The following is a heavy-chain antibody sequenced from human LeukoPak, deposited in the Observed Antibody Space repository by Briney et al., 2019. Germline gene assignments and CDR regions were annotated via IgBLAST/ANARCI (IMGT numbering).Heavy chain of an antibody. D-gene: IGHD3-10*01. Sequence: SQTLSLTCTVSGGSISSGGYYWSWIRQHPGKGLEWIGYIYYSGSTYYNPSLKSRVTISVDTSKNQFSLKLSSVTAADTAVYYCARDLYGSGSLNWFDPWGQGTLSPSPQ. V-gene: IGHV4-31*03. CDR3: ARDLYGSGSLNWFDP. CDR1: GGSISSGGYY. CDR2: IYYSGST. J-gene: IGHJ5*02.